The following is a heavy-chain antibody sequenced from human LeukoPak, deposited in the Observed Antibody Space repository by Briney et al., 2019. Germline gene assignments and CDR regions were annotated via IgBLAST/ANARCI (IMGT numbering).Heavy chain of an antibody. D-gene: IGHD3-3*01. Sequence: SETLSLTCTVSGGSISSGGYYWSWIRHHPGKGLEWIGYIYYSGSTYYNPSLKSRVTISVDTSKNQFSLKLSSVTAADTAVYYCARVTKNFWSGYRFFHPDYWGQGTLVTVSS. CDR2: IYYSGST. CDR3: ARVTKNFWSGYRFFHPDY. J-gene: IGHJ4*02. CDR1: GGSISSGGYY. V-gene: IGHV4-31*03.